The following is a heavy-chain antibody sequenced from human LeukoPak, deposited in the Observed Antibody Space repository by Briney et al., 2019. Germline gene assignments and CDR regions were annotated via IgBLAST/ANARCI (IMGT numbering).Heavy chain of an antibody. Sequence: GGSLRLSCTASGFTFGDFALSWVRQAPGRGLEWVGFIRSKVFGGTTENAASVKGRFTISRDDSKSIAYLQMNTLKTEDTGVYYCTRDLVAVTGDTFYYYAMDVWGQGTTVTVSS. CDR1: GFTFGDFA. CDR3: TRDLVAVTGDTFYYYAMDV. CDR2: IRSKVFGGTT. J-gene: IGHJ6*02. V-gene: IGHV3-49*04. D-gene: IGHD6-19*01.